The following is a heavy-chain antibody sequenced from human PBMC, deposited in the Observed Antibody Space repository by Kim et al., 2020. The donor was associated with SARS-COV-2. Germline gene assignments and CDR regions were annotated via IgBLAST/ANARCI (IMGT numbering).Heavy chain of an antibody. Sequence: ASVKVSCKASGYTFTSYGISWVRQAPGQGLEWMGWISAYNGNTNYAQKPQGRVPITTDTSTSTAYMELRSLRSDDTAVYYCARVSPRSIWFGELFERPFDDWGQGTLVTVSS. J-gene: IGHJ4*02. D-gene: IGHD3-10*01. V-gene: IGHV1-18*01. CDR3: ARVSPRSIWFGELFERPFDD. CDR2: ISAYNGNT. CDR1: GYTFTSYG.